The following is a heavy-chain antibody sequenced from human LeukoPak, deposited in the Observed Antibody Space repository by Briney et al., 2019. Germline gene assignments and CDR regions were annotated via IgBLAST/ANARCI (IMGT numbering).Heavy chain of an antibody. CDR1: GGSFSGYY. V-gene: IGHV4-34*01. CDR3: ARAGVAFSSGWFSVDFDY. J-gene: IGHJ4*02. D-gene: IGHD6-19*01. Sequence: SETLSLTCAVHGGSFSGYYWSWIRQPPGKGLEWIGEINHSGSTNYNPSLKSRVTISVDTSKNQFSLKLSSVTAADTAVYYCARAGVAFSSGWFSVDFDYWGQGTLVTVSS. CDR2: INHSGST.